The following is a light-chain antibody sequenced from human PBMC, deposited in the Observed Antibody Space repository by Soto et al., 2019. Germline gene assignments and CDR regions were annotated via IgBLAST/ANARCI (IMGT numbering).Light chain of an antibody. Sequence: QSVLTQPPSVSGAPGQRVTISCTGSSSNIGAGYDVHWYQQLPGTPPKLLIYGNSNRPSGVPDRFSGSKSGTSASLAITGLQVEDEADYYCQSYDSSLSGWVFGGGTKLTVL. CDR2: GNS. J-gene: IGLJ3*02. CDR3: QSYDSSLSGWV. V-gene: IGLV1-40*01. CDR1: SSNIGAGYD.